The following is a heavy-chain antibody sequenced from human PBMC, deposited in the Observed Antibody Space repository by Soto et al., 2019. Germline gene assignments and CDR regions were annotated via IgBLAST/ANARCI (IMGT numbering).Heavy chain of an antibody. Sequence: GGSLRLSCTASGFTFSSYAMSWVRQAPGKGLEWVSAISGSGGSTYYADSVKGRFTISRGNSKNTLYLQMNSLRAEDTAVYYCAKERGRYYYGSGPFDYWGQGTLVTVSS. CDR3: AKERGRYYYGSGPFDY. J-gene: IGHJ4*02. CDR2: ISGSGGST. D-gene: IGHD3-10*01. V-gene: IGHV3-23*01. CDR1: GFTFSSYA.